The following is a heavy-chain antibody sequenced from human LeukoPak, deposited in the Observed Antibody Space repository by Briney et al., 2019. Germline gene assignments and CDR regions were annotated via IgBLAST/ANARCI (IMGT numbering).Heavy chain of an antibody. CDR2: IIPIFGTA. D-gene: IGHD3-10*01. CDR3: ARGPPSYGSGSYPFDY. J-gene: IGHJ4*02. CDR1: GGTFSSYA. V-gene: IGHV1-69*01. Sequence: SVKVSCKASGGTFSSYAISWVRQAPGQGLEWMGGIIPIFGTANYAQKFQGRVTITADESTSTAYMELSSLRSEDTAVYYCARGPPSYGSGSYPFDYWGQGTLVTVSS.